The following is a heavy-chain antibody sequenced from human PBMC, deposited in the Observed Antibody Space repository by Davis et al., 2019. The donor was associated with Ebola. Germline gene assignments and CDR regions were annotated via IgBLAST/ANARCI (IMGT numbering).Heavy chain of an antibody. CDR1: GFTFSDYY. D-gene: IGHD2-21*02. J-gene: IGHJ4*02. V-gene: IGHV3-11*01. CDR2: ISTSGSKI. Sequence: GESLKISCAASGFTFSDYYMSWIRQAPGKGLEWVSYISTSGSKIYYADSVKGRFTTSRDNAKNTLYLQMNSLRVEDTAVYYCAKESTSCGGDCYSLSDYWGQGTLVTVSS. CDR3: AKESTSCGGDCYSLSDY.